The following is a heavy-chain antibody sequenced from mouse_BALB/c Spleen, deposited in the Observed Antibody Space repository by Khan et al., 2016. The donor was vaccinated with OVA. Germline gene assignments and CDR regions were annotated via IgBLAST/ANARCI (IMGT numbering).Heavy chain of an antibody. J-gene: IGHJ4*01. D-gene: IGHD2-10*01. CDR2: IWSDGTT. V-gene: IGHV2-6-1*01. CDR3: ARQPYFHYCGMDY. Sequence: QVQLKESGPGLVAPSQSLSITCTISGFSLTNYGVHWVRQPPGKGLEWLVVIWSDGTTTYDSALKSRLTISKDNSKSQVFLKMDSLQTDDTAMYYCARQPYFHYCGMDYWGQGTSVTVSS. CDR1: GFSLTNYG.